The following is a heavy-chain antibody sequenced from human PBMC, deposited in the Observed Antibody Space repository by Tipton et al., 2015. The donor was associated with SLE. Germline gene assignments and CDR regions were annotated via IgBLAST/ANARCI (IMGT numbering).Heavy chain of an antibody. V-gene: IGHV1-46*01. CDR2: IDPRGGST. D-gene: IGHD6-13*01. CDR1: GYTFTSYY. Sequence: QLVQSGAEVKKPGDSVKVYCKASGYTFTSYYMHWVRQAPGQGLEWMGIIDPRGGSTSYAQKFQCRVTMTRDTSTSTVYMELSSLRAEDTAVYYCAGDRIAAAGPDAFDIWGQGTLVTVSS. J-gene: IGHJ3*02. CDR3: AGDRIAAAGPDAFDI.